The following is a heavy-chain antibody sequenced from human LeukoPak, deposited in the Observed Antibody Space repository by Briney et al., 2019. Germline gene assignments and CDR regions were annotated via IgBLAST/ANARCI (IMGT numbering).Heavy chain of an antibody. CDR2: IYYSGST. D-gene: IGHD3-9*01. CDR3: ARDQYRLVTRALFDY. V-gene: IGHV4-39*07. J-gene: IGHJ4*02. CDR1: GGSISSSSYY. Sequence: SETLSLTCTVSGGSISSSSYYWGWIRQPPGKGLEWIGSIYYSGSTYYNPSLKSRVTISVDTSKNQFSLKLSSVTAADTAVYYCARDQYRLVTRALFDYWGQGTLVTVSS.